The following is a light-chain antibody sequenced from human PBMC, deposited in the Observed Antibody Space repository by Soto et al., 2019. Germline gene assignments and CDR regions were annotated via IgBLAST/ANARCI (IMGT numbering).Light chain of an antibody. CDR3: HQYGIVPWT. V-gene: IGKV3-20*01. CDR2: GAS. CDR1: QSVIY. J-gene: IGKJ1*01. Sequence: EIVLTQSPGTLSFSPGERATLSCRASQSVIYLAWYQQKPGQAPRLLFYGASNRATGIPGRFSGSGSGTDFTLTISRMEPEDSAVYYCHQYGIVPWTFGQGTKVEIK.